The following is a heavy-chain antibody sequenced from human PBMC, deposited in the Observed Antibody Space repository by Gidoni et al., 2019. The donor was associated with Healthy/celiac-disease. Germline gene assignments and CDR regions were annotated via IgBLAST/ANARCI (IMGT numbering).Heavy chain of an antibody. Sequence: QVQLVESGGGVVQPGRSLRLSCAASGFTFSSYGMHWVRQAPGKGLEWVAVISYDGSNKYYADSVKGRFTISRDNSKNTLYLQMNSLRAEDTAVYYCAKENYKAYYYGMDVWGQGTTVTVSS. CDR3: AKENYKAYYYGMDV. CDR2: ISYDGSNK. J-gene: IGHJ6*02. CDR1: GFTFSSYG. D-gene: IGHD1-7*01. V-gene: IGHV3-30*18.